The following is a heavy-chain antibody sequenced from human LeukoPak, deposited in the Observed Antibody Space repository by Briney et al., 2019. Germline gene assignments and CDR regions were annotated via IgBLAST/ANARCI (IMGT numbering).Heavy chain of an antibody. J-gene: IGHJ4*02. CDR3: ANRPTDFWIGYSPFDY. D-gene: IGHD3-3*01. CDR2: ISGSGGST. CDR1: GFTFSSYA. Sequence: PGGSLRLSCAASGFTFSSYAMSWVRQAPGKGLEWVSAISGSGGSTYYADSVKGRFTISRDNSKNTLYLQMNSLRAEDTAVYYCANRPTDFWIGYSPFDYWGQGTLVTVSS. V-gene: IGHV3-23*01.